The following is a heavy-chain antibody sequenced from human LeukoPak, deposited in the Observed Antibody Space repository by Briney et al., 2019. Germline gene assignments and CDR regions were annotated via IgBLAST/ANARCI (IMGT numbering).Heavy chain of an antibody. CDR3: ARSIAAADCFDY. J-gene: IGHJ4*02. CDR1: GGSISSGDYY. CDR2: IYYSGST. V-gene: IGHV4-30-4*08. D-gene: IGHD6-13*01. Sequence: SETLSLTCTVSGGSISSGDYYWSWLRQPPGTGLEWLGYIYYSGSTYYNPSLKSRVTISVDTSKDQFSLKLSSVTAADTAVYYCARSIAAADCFDYWGQGTLVTVSS.